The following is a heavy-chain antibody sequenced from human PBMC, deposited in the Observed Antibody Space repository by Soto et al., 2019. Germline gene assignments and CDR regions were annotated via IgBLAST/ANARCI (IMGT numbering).Heavy chain of an antibody. V-gene: IGHV1-8*01. J-gene: IGHJ6*02. CDR2: MNPNSGNT. CDR3: AREKTSSGMGV. CDR1: GYTFTSYD. Sequence: QVQLVQSGAEVKKPGASVKFSCKASGYTFTSYDINWVRQATGQGREWRGWMNPNSGNTGYAQKFQGRVTTTRNTSIRTAHTELSSLGSEDTAVYYSAREKTSSGMGVWGQGKRVTVSS.